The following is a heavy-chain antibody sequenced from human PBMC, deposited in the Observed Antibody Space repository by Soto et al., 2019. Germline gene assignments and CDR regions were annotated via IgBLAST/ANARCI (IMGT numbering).Heavy chain of an antibody. Sequence: SETLSLTCTVSGGSISSSTYYWGWIRQPPGKGLEWIGSIYYSGSTYYNPSLKSRVTISIDTSKNQFSLKLSSVTAADTAVYYCARHSALGRANWFDPWGQGTLVTVSS. D-gene: IGHD3-10*01. J-gene: IGHJ5*02. CDR3: ARHSALGRANWFDP. CDR1: GGSISSSTYY. CDR2: IYYSGST. V-gene: IGHV4-39*01.